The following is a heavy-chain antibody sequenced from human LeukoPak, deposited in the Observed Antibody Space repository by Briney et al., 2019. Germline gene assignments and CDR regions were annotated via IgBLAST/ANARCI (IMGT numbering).Heavy chain of an antibody. CDR3: AKDIVPVRLSTGHPGNSSSWSLGSYYYYYGMDV. D-gene: IGHD6-13*01. CDR1: GFTFSSYG. J-gene: IGHJ6*02. CDR2: ISYDGSNK. V-gene: IGHV3-30*18. Sequence: GGSLRLSCAASGFTFSSYGMHWVRQAPGKGLEWVAVISYDGSNKYYADSVKGRFTISRDNSKNTLYLQMNSLRAEDTAVYYCAKDIVPVRLSTGHPGNSSSWSLGSYYYYYGMDVWGQGTTVTVSS.